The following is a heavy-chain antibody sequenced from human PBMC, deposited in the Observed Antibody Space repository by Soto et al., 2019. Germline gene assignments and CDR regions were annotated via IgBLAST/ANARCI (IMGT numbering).Heavy chain of an antibody. CDR3: AREGYCSSTSCYVPYYYYYYMDV. D-gene: IGHD2-2*01. V-gene: IGHV3-33*01. CDR2: IWYDGSNK. Sequence: GGSLRLSCAASGFTFSSYGMHWVRQAPGKGLEWVAVIWYDGSNKYYADSVKGRFTISRDNSKNTLYLQMNSLRAEDTAVYYCAREGYCSSTSCYVPYYYYYYMDVWGKGTTVTVSS. J-gene: IGHJ6*03. CDR1: GFTFSSYG.